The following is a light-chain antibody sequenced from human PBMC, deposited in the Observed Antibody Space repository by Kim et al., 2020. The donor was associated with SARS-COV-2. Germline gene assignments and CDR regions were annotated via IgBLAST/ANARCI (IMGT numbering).Light chain of an antibody. J-gene: IGKJ4*01. CDR2: RAS. V-gene: IGKV4-1*01. CDR1: QGVEYSSNIKDH. Sequence: ATINCRSRQGVEYSSNIKDHVACYQQKPGQPPKVLIYRASTRESGVPDRFSGSGSRTDFTLTISSLQAEDVAVYYCQQYYSAPLTFGGGTKVDIK. CDR3: QQYYSAPLT.